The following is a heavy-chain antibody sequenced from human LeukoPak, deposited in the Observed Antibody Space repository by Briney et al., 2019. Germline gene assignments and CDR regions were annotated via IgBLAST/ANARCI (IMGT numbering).Heavy chain of an antibody. CDR3: ARDLRGYSYGPTYYMDV. CDR2: IYTSGST. D-gene: IGHD5-18*01. J-gene: IGHJ6*03. CDR1: GGSISSYY. V-gene: IGHV4-4*07. Sequence: PSETLSLTCTVSGGSISSYYWSWIRQPAGKGLEWIGRIYTSGSTNYNPSLKSRVTMSVDTSKNQFSLKLSSVTAADTAVYYCARDLRGYSYGPTYYMDVWGKGTTVTVSS.